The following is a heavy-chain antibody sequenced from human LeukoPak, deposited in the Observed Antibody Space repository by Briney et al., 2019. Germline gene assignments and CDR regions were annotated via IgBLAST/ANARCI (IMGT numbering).Heavy chain of an antibody. D-gene: IGHD3-3*01. CDR2: INPNSGGT. J-gene: IGHJ4*02. V-gene: IGHV1-2*02. CDR3: AGGESTIFGVVSWYFDY. Sequence: ASVKVSCKASGYTFTGYYMHWVRQAPGQGLEWMGWINPNSGGTNHAQKFQGRVTMTRDTSISTAYMELSRLRSDDTAVYYCAGGESTIFGVVSWYFDYWGQGTLVTVSS. CDR1: GYTFTGYY.